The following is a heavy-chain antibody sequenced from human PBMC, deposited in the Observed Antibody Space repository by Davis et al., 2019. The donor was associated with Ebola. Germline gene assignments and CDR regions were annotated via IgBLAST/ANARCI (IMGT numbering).Heavy chain of an antibody. CDR3: ARSGYTGYDPRINFDY. CDR2: IYYSGST. CDR1: GDSISYYY. Sequence: MPSETPLTCTVSGDSISYYYWSWIRQPPGRGLEWIGYIYYSGSTDYNPSLKSRVTISVDTSKNQFSLKLSSVTAADTAVYYCARSGYTGYDPRINFDYWGQGTLVTVSS. V-gene: IGHV4-59*01. D-gene: IGHD5-12*01. J-gene: IGHJ4*02.